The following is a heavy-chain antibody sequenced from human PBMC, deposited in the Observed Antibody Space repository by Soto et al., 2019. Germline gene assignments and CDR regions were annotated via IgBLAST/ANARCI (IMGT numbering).Heavy chain of an antibody. CDR2: VYYDGRT. D-gene: IGHD3-16*02. Sequence: PSETLSLTCTVSGGSISTYYWSWVRQPPGKGLEWIAYVYYDGRTNFNPSLKSRVAIFVDTSKDQFSLKLRSVTSADTAVYSCASQMEHYHSVWGGYRRIIACCGQGPLVTVSS. V-gene: IGHV4-59*12. CDR3: ASQMEHYHSVWGGYRRIIAC. CDR1: GGSISTYY. J-gene: IGHJ4*02.